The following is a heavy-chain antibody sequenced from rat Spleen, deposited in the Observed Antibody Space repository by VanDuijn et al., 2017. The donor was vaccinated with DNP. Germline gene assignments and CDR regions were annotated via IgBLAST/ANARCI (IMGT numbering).Heavy chain of an antibody. CDR2: ISNGGST. CDR3: TRGRYAVDY. V-gene: IGHV2S12*01. Sequence: QVQLIESGPGLVQPSQTLSLTCTVSGFSLTTYGVTWVRQPPGKGLEWIGAISNGGSTYYESSLKSRLSISRDTSKIQVFLKMKSLQTEYTAIYFCTRGRYAVDYWGQGVMVTVSS. CDR1: GFSLTTYG. D-gene: IGHD1-5*01. J-gene: IGHJ2*01.